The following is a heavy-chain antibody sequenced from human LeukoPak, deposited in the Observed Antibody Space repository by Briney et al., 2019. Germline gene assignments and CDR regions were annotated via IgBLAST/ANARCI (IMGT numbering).Heavy chain of an antibody. CDR3: ARHQPYSSGWYPDY. J-gene: IGHJ4*02. CDR1: GGSISSSSYY. D-gene: IGHD6-19*01. V-gene: IGHV4-39*01. Sequence: SETLSLTCTVSGGSISSSSYYWGWIRQPPGKGLEWIGNIYYSGSTYCNPSLKSRITISVDTSKNQFSLKLSSVTAADTAVYYCARHQPYSSGWYPDYWGQGTLVTVSS. CDR2: IYYSGST.